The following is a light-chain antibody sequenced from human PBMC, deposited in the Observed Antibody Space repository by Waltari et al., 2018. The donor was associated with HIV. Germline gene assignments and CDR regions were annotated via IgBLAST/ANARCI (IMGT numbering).Light chain of an antibody. Sequence: QSALTQPASVSGSPGQSVTIFCTGTNNDIGSHDYVSWYRVVPDKAPKLLIFDVNRRPSDISHRFSGSKSGYTASLMIFGLQPEDEAEYYCQSFDSSLNAYVFGTGTTVIVL. CDR2: DVN. CDR3: QSFDSSLNAYV. J-gene: IGLJ1*01. CDR1: NNDIGSHDY. V-gene: IGLV2-14*02.